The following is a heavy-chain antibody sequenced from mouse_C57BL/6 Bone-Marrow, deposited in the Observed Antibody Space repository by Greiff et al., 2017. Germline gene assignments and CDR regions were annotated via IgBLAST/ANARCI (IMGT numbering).Heavy chain of an antibody. Sequence: QVHVKQSGPELVKPGASVKISCKASGYSFTSYYIHWVKQRPGQGLEWIGRIYPGGGDTKYNEKFKGKATLTADKSSSTAYMQLSSLTSEDSAVFYCARRGGYYVYYAMAYWGQGTLVTVSS. CDR1: GYSFTSYY. J-gene: IGHJ4*01. CDR2: IYPGGGDT. V-gene: IGHV1-66*01. CDR3: ARRGGYYVYYAMAY. D-gene: IGHD2-3*01.